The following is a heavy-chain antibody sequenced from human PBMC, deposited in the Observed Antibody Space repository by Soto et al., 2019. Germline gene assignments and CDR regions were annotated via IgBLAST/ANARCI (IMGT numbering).Heavy chain of an antibody. Sequence: EVQLLESGGGLVQPGGSLRLSCAASGFTFTSYAMTWVRQAPGKGLEWVSAISGSGGSTYYADSVKGRFTISRDNSKNTLYLQMNSLRAEDTAVYYCAKAPQDSNYYYYYMDVWGKGTTVTVSS. J-gene: IGHJ6*03. CDR3: AKAPQDSNYYYYYMDV. CDR1: GFTFTSYA. V-gene: IGHV3-23*01. D-gene: IGHD4-4*01. CDR2: ISGSGGST.